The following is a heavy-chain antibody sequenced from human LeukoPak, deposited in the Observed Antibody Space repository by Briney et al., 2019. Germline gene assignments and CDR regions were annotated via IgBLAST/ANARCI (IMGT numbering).Heavy chain of an antibody. J-gene: IGHJ4*02. V-gene: IGHV3-21*01. CDR2: ISSSSSYI. CDR1: GFTFSSYS. Sequence: PGGSLRLSCAASGFTFSSYSMNWVRQAPGKGLEWVSSISSSSSYIYYADSVKGRFTISRDNAKNSPYLQMNSLRAEDTAVYYCARDMDLDIVVVVAATALDYWGQGTLVTVSS. CDR3: ARDMDLDIVVVVAATALDY. D-gene: IGHD2-15*01.